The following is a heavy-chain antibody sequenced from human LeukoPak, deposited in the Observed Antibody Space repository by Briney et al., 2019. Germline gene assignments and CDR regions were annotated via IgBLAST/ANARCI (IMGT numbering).Heavy chain of an antibody. D-gene: IGHD1-26*01. J-gene: IGHJ3*02. CDR2: ISSSSSYI. V-gene: IGHV3-21*01. Sequence: GGSLRLSCAASGFTFSSYSMNWVRQAPGKGLEWVSTISSSSSYIYYADSVKGRFTISRDNAKNSLYLQMNSLRAEHTAVYCCARAVDSGSYYDALDIWDQGTMVTVSS. CDR1: GFTFSSYS. CDR3: ARAVDSGSYYDALDI.